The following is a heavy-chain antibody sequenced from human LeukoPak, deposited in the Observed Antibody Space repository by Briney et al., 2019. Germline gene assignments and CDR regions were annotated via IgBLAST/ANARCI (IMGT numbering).Heavy chain of an antibody. CDR2: ISGSGGST. V-gene: IGHV3-23*01. D-gene: IGHD6-19*01. Sequence: GGSLRLSCAASGFTFSSYAVTWVRQAPGKGLEWVSAISGSGGSTYYADSVKGRFTISRDSSKNTLYLQMNSLRAEDTAVYYCAKCTAVAAYYFDSWGQGTLVTVSS. J-gene: IGHJ4*02. CDR3: AKCTAVAAYYFDS. CDR1: GFTFSSYA.